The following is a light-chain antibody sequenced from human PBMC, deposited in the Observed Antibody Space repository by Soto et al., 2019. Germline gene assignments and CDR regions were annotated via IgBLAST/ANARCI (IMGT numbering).Light chain of an antibody. V-gene: IGKV3-20*01. J-gene: IGKJ2*01. CDR3: QQYGSSPVT. CDR2: GVS. Sequence: EIVLTQSPGILSLSPGERATLSCRASQTVSSSYLAWYQQKPGQAPRLLMYGVSSRATGIPDRFSGSGSGTDFTLTISRLEPEDFAVYYCQQYGSSPVTFGQGTKLQIK. CDR1: QTVSSSY.